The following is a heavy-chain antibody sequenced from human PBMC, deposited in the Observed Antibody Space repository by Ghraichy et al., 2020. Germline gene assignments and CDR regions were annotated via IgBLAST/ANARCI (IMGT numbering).Heavy chain of an antibody. V-gene: IGHV4-59*08. CDR2: IYSSGST. J-gene: IGHJ5*02. CDR3: ARQTSVAGNWFDP. Sequence: SETLSLTCTVSGGSISSYYWSWIRQPPGKGLEWIGYIYSSGSTNYNPSLKSRVTISVDTSNNQFSLKLSSVTAADTAVYYCARQTSVAGNWFDPWGQGTLVTVSS. D-gene: IGHD6-13*01. CDR1: GGSISSYY.